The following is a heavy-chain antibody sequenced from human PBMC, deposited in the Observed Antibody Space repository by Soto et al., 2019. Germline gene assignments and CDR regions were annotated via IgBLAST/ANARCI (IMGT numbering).Heavy chain of an antibody. D-gene: IGHD3-22*01. CDR3: ARFSYYYDSSGYFYDYYGMDV. Sequence: PVESLKISCNGSGYSFTSYWISWVRQMPGKGLEWMGRIDPSDSYTNYSPSFQGHVTISADKSISTAYLQWSSLKASDTAMYYCARFSYYYDSSGYFYDYYGMDVWGQGTTVTVSS. J-gene: IGHJ6*02. V-gene: IGHV5-10-1*01. CDR1: GYSFTSYW. CDR2: IDPSDSYT.